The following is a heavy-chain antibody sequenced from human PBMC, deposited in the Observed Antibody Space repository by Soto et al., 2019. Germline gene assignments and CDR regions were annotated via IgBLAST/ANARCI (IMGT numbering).Heavy chain of an antibody. J-gene: IGHJ4*02. CDR1: GGSISSEDYY. D-gene: IGHD4-17*01. V-gene: IGHV4-30-4*01. CDR3: ATQTVTTSQVNY. CDR2: IYYSGST. Sequence: QVQLQESGPGLVKPSQTLSLTCTVSGGSISSEDYYWSWIRQPPGKGLEWIGYIYYSGSTYYNPSLKTRVTISLDTSQHPCSLKLSSVPAADTAVYYCATQTVTTSQVNYWGQGTLVTVSS.